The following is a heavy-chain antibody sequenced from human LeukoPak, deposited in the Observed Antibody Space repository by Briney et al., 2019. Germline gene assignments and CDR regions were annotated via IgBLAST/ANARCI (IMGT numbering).Heavy chain of an antibody. CDR3: ARLRGYFDY. CDR2: IYHSGST. Sequence: SETLSLTCAVSGYSISSGYYWGWIRQPPGKGLEWIGRIYHSGSTYYNPSHKSRVTISVDTSKNQFSLKLSSVRAAVTAVYFCARLRGYFDYWGQGTLVTVSS. CDR1: GYSISSGYY. V-gene: IGHV4-38-2*01. J-gene: IGHJ4*02.